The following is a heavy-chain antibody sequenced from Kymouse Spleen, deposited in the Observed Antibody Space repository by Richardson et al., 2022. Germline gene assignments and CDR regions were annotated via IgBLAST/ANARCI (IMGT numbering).Heavy chain of an antibody. D-gene: IGHD6-6*01. V-gene: IGHV3-33*01. CDR2: IWYDGSNK. CDR1: GFTFSSYG. CDR3: AREEYSSSSGFFDY. J-gene: IGHJ4*02. Sequence: QVQLVESGGGVVQPGRSLRLSCAASGFTFSSYGMHWVRQAPGKGLEWVAVIWYDGSNKYYADSVKGRFTISRDNSKNTLYLQMNSLRAEDTAVYYCAREEYSSSSGFFDYWGQGTLVTVSS.